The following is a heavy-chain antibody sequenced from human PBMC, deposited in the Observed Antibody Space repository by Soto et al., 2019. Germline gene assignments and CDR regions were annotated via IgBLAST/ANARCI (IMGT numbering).Heavy chain of an antibody. CDR1: RVAFSKFI. CDR2: IIPIFGTA. CDR3: AKVRYSSPMGYYYGMDV. Sequence: VRVSCKASRVAFSKFIVTWMRQAPGLGLEWVGGIIPIFGTANYAQKFQGRVTITADESTSTSYMEVNNLRSEDTAVYYCAKVRYSSPMGYYYGMDVWREGTTLTVSS. J-gene: IGHJ6*04. V-gene: IGHV1-69*13. D-gene: IGHD6-19*01.